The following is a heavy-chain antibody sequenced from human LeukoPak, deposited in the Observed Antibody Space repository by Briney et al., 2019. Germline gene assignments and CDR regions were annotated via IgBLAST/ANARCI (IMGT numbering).Heavy chain of an antibody. J-gene: IGHJ2*01. CDR1: GCSTTSNCF. V-gene: IGHV4-39*01. CDR3: VRNGRKCFGAICHMESFDL. CDR2: SFYSGCT. D-gene: IGHD3-3*01. Sequence: SETLSLTCTVSGCSTTSNCFWGGMRQPPGGSGEELVSSFYSGCTYYDPSLKSRVAISLDNTKSQLSLQLSSVIAADTAVDYCVRNGRKCFGAICHMESFDLWGRGTLVSVSS.